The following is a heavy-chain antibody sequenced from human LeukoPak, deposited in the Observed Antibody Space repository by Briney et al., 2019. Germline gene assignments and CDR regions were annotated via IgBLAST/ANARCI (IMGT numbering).Heavy chain of an antibody. Sequence: GGSLRLSCAASGFTFSSFAMSWVRQAPGKGLQWVSSISGDSDYTYHADSVEGRFTISRDNSKNTMYLQMTSLRPDDTALYYCTKGPYLTTVASFFDPWGQGTLVTVSS. V-gene: IGHV3-23*01. CDR1: GFTFSSFA. D-gene: IGHD4-23*01. J-gene: IGHJ5*02. CDR3: TKGPYLTTVASFFDP. CDR2: ISGDSDYT.